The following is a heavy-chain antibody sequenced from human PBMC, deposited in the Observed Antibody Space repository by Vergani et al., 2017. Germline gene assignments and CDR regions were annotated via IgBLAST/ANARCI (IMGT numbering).Heavy chain of an antibody. Sequence: EVQLVESGGGLVKPGGSLRLSCAASGFTFSSYSMNWVRQAPGKGLEWVSSISSSSSYIYYADSVKGRFTISRDNSKNTLYLQMNSLRAEDTAVYYCAKIFGGLRDYWGQGTLVTVSS. D-gene: IGHD3-10*01. CDR3: AKIFGGLRDY. J-gene: IGHJ4*02. V-gene: IGHV3-21*04. CDR2: ISSSSSYI. CDR1: GFTFSSYS.